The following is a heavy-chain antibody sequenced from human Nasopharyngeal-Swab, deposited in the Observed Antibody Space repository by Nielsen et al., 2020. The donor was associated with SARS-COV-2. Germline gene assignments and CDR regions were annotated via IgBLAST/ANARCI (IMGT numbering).Heavy chain of an antibody. CDR2: ISYEGSLK. V-gene: IGHV3-30*03. D-gene: IGHD3-3*01. J-gene: IGHJ6*02. Sequence: GESLKISCAVSGFTFNNYGMHWVRQAPGKGLEWVALISYEGSLKYYADSVKGRFTISRDSSKNSLYLQMNSLRAEDTAVYYCARDGLDYDFWSAYFMDVWGQGTTVTVSS. CDR3: ARDGLDYDFWSAYFMDV. CDR1: GFTFNNYG.